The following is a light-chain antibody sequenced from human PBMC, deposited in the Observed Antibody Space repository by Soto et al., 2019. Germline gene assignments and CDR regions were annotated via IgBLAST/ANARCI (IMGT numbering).Light chain of an antibody. CDR1: QSIGRW. CDR2: DAS. J-gene: IGKJ1*01. V-gene: IGKV1-5*01. CDR3: QQYNSYSWT. Sequence: IQMTQSPSTLSASVGERVTITCRASQSIGRWLAWYQQKPGKAPQLLIYDASSLKSGVPSRFSGSGSGTEFTLTINSRQPDDFGTYSCQQYNSYSWTFGQGTKVEIK.